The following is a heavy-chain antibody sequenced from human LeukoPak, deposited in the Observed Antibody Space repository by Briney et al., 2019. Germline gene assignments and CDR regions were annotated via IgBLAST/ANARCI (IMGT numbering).Heavy chain of an antibody. J-gene: IGHJ6*02. D-gene: IGHD3-3*01. CDR2: ISGSGGST. Sequence: GGSLRLSCAASGFTFSSYAMSWVRQAPGKGLEWVSAISGSGGSTYYADSVKGRFTISRDNSKNTLYLQMNSLRAEDTAVYYCAKLTATYYDFWSGYNYYGMDVWGQGTTVTVSS. V-gene: IGHV3-23*01. CDR1: GFTFSSYA. CDR3: AKLTATYYDFWSGYNYYGMDV.